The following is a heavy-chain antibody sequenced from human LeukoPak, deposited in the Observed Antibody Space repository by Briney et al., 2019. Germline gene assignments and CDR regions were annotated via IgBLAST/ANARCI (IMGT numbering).Heavy chain of an antibody. J-gene: IGHJ5*02. CDR2: ISGTGSST. CDR1: GFTFSNFL. D-gene: IGHD2-2*02. Sequence: GGSLRLSCAASGFTFSNFLMTWVRQAPGKGLEWVSTISGTGSSTYYADSAKGRFTISRDNSKDTLFLQLNSLTAADTAMYFCAKASVAIPQYCNSWGQGTLVTVSS. V-gene: IGHV3-23*01. CDR3: AKASVAIPQYCNS.